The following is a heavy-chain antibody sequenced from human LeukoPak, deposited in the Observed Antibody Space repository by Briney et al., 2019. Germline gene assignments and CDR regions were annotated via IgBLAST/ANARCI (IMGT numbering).Heavy chain of an antibody. CDR1: GFTFDDYT. Sequence: PGGSLRLSCAASGFTFDDYTMHWVRQAPGKGLEWVSLISWDGGSTYYADSVKGRFTISRDNSKNSLYLQMNSLRTEDTALYYCAKGPGATRSDWSYYYYMDVWGKGTTVTVSS. J-gene: IGHJ6*03. CDR2: ISWDGGST. V-gene: IGHV3-43*01. D-gene: IGHD1-26*01. CDR3: AKGPGATRSDWSYYYYMDV.